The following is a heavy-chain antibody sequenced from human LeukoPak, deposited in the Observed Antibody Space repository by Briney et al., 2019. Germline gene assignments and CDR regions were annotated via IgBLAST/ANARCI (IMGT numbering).Heavy chain of an antibody. CDR2: ISSSSSTI. J-gene: IGHJ4*02. CDR1: GFTFSSYS. Sequence: GGSLRLSCAASGFTFSSYSMSWVRQAPGKGLEWVSYISSSSSTIYYADSVKGRFTISRDNAKNSLCLQMNSLRVEDTAVYYCAGQSGYRYGQRGYWGQGALVTVSS. V-gene: IGHV3-48*04. CDR3: AGQSGYRYGQRGY. D-gene: IGHD5-18*01.